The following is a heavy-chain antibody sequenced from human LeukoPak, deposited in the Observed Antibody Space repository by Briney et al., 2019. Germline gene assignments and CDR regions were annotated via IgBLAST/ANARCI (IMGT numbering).Heavy chain of an antibody. D-gene: IGHD5-18*01. CDR1: GGSISSYY. J-gene: IGHJ4*02. CDR2: IYYSGST. Sequence: SETLSPTCTVSGGSISSYYWSWIRQPPGKGLEWIGYIYYSGSTNYNPSLKSRVTISVDTSKNQFSLKLSSVTAADTAVYYCARGGYSYGSYYFDYWGQGTLVTVSS. CDR3: ARGGYSYGSYYFDY. V-gene: IGHV4-59*01.